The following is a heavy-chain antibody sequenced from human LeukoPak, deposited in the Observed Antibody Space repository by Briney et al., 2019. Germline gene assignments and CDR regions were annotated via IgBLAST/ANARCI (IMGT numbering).Heavy chain of an antibody. Sequence: SETLSLTCTVSGGSINSYYWSWIRQPAGKGLEGIGRIYTSGSTNYNPSLKSRVTMSVDTSKNQFSLRLSSVTAADTAVYYCARKSSSSLDAFDIWGQGTMATVSS. CDR1: GGSINSYY. J-gene: IGHJ3*02. V-gene: IGHV4-4*07. D-gene: IGHD6-6*01. CDR3: ARKSSSSLDAFDI. CDR2: IYTSGST.